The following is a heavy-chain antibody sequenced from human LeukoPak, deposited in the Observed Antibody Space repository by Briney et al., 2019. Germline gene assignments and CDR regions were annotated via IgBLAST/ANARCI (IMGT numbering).Heavy chain of an antibody. D-gene: IGHD5-24*01. J-gene: IGHJ6*02. CDR2: IIPIFGTA. Sequence: GASVKVSCKASGGTFSSYAISWVRQAPGQGLEWMGGIIPIFGTANYAQKFQGRVTITADESTSTAYMELSSLRSEDTAVYYCARDQVEMTTILSHSPGTWSGMDVWGQGTTVTVSS. CDR1: GGTFSSYA. CDR3: ARDQVEMTTILSHSPGTWSGMDV. V-gene: IGHV1-69*13.